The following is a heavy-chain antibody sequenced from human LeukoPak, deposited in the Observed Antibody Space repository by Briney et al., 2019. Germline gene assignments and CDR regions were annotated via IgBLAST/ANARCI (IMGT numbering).Heavy chain of an antibody. CDR3: AKDLGGSYW. J-gene: IGHJ4*02. D-gene: IGHD1-26*01. CDR2: ISDSGRST. Sequence: GGSLRLSCAASGFTFSNYAMGWVRQAPGEGLEWVSAISDSGRSTYYADSVKGRFTISRDNSKNTLYLQMNSLRAEDTAVYYCAKDLGGSYWGGQGTLVTVSS. V-gene: IGHV3-23*01. CDR1: GFTFSNYA.